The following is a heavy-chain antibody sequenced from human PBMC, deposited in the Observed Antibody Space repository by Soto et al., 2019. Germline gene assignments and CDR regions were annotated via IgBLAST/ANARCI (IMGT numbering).Heavy chain of an antibody. CDR3: ATGGETYYDVLTGYSFDY. D-gene: IGHD3-9*01. CDR2: ISGSAGRT. V-gene: IGHV3-23*01. CDR1: GFTFSSFA. Sequence: EVQLLESGGGLVQPGGSLRLSCAASGFTFSSFAMSWVRQAPGKGLEWVSAISGSAGRTYYADSVKGRFTISRDNSKNTLYLQMNSLRAEDTAVYYCATGGETYYDVLTGYSFDYWGQGTLLTVSS. J-gene: IGHJ4*02.